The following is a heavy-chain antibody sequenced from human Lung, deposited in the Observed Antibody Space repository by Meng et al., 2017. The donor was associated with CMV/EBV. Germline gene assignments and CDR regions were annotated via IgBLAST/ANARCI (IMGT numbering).Heavy chain of an antibody. D-gene: IGHD3-22*01. J-gene: IGHJ4*02. CDR2: MNSDGSNI. CDR3: VRGGSFYYYDTSAYYLFDY. Sequence: SXAASGFTFSSYWMHWVRQGPGKGLVWVSRMNSDGSNINYADSVRGRFTISRDNAKNTLYLQMNSLRAEDTAVYYCVRGGSFYYYDTSAYYLFDYWGQGTLVXVSS. CDR1: GFTFSSYW. V-gene: IGHV3-74*01.